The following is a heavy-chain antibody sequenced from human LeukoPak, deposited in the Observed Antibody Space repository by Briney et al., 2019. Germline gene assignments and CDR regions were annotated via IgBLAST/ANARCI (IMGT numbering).Heavy chain of an antibody. CDR2: IIPILGIA. CDR3: AREGSSSLVWDFYYGMDV. CDR1: GGTFSSYT. J-gene: IGHJ6*02. D-gene: IGHD6-6*01. V-gene: IGHV1-69*04. Sequence: GASVKVSCKASGGTFSSYTSSWVRQAPGQGLEWMGRIIPILGIANYAQKFQGRVTITADKSTSTAYMELSSLRSEDTAVCYCAREGSSSLVWDFYYGMDVWGQGTPVTVSS.